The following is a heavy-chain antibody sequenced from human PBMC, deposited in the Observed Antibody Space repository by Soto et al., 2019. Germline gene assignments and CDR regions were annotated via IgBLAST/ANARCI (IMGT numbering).Heavy chain of an antibody. Sequence: SETLSLTCIVSGGSISSSYWSWIRQPPGKGLEWIGYIYYTGTTNYNPSLKSRVTISVDTSKNQFSLKLSSVTAADTAVYFCARDRLSEEQLGGYYYYDMDVWGQGTTVTVSS. D-gene: IGHD6-13*01. J-gene: IGHJ6*02. V-gene: IGHV4-59*01. CDR3: ARDRLSEEQLGGYYYYDMDV. CDR1: GGSISSSY. CDR2: IYYTGTT.